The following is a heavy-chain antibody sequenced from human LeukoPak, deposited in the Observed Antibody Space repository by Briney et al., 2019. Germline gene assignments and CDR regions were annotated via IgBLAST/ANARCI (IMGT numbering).Heavy chain of an antibody. Sequence: GGSLRLSCAASGFTFSNAWMSWVRQAPGKGLEWVGHIKSKTDGGTTDHAAPVKGRFTISRDDSKNTLYLQMNSLKTEDTAVYYCTIRGYSGYDGYWGQGTLVTVSS. CDR1: GFTFSNAW. V-gene: IGHV3-15*01. CDR3: TIRGYSGYDGY. D-gene: IGHD5-12*01. CDR2: IKSKTDGGTT. J-gene: IGHJ4*02.